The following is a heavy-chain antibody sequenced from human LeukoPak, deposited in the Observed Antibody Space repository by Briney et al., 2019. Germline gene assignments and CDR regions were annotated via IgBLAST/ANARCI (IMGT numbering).Heavy chain of an antibody. D-gene: IGHD3-10*01. V-gene: IGHV4-61*02. CDR1: GGSISSGTYY. CDR2: IYISGST. Sequence: SQTLSLTCNVSGGSISSGTYYWTWIRQPAGKGLEWFGRIYISGSTNYNPSPKTRCTISVDTSKNQFSLKMRSVTAANTAVYYCAREVLSMVRGVIPKEAWGWFDPWGQGTLVTVSS. CDR3: AREVLSMVRGVIPKEAWGWFDP. J-gene: IGHJ5*02.